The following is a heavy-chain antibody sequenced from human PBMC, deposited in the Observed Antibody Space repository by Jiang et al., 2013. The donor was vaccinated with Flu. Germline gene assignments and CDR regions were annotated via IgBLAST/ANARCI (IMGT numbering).Heavy chain of an antibody. V-gene: IGHV4-39*01. CDR1: GGSISSSSYY. J-gene: IGHJ4*02. D-gene: IGHD1-20*01. CDR2: IYYSGST. CDR3: ARLMEYNWNDVNFDY. Sequence: LLKPSETLSLTCTVSGGSISSSSYYWGWIRQPPGKGLEWIGSIYYSGSTYYNPSLKSRVTISVDTSKNQFSLKLSSVTAADTAVYYCARLMEYNWNDVNFDYWGQGTLVTVSS.